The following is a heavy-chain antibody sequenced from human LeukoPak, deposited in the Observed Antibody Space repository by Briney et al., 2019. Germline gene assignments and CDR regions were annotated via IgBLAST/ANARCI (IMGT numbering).Heavy chain of an antibody. CDR3: AREDITMVRGVMYNWFDP. Sequence: SETLSLTCTVSGVSISSITYYWSWIRQPAGKGLEWIGRFYTSGSTNYNPSLKSRVTISVDTSKNQFSLNLRSVTAADKAVYYCAREDITMVRGVMYNWFDPWGQGTLVTVSS. J-gene: IGHJ5*02. V-gene: IGHV4-61*02. CDR1: GVSISSITYY. D-gene: IGHD3-10*01. CDR2: FYTSGST.